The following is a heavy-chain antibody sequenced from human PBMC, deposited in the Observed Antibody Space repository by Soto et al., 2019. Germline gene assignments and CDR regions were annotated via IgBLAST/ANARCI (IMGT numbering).Heavy chain of an antibody. Sequence: WYLRLSCEASGHNFNRNGMHWVRQAPGKWLEWVALIPYDGINEFYTDYVKGRFTISRDNLKNTLYLQMNSLRPEDTAVYYCAGYSGYDLGSTIWFYSYGREISGKGNPVYVSS. D-gene: IGHD5-12*01. J-gene: IGHJ6*04. CDR1: GHNFNRNG. V-gene: IGHV3-30*02. CDR2: IPYDGINE. CDR3: AGYSGYDLGSTIWFYSYGREI.